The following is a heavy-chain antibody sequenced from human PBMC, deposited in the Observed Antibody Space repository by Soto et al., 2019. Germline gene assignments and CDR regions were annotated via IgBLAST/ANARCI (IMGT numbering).Heavy chain of an antibody. CDR3: ARHLGTAMVLDAFDI. CDR2: IDPSDSYT. V-gene: IGHV5-10-1*01. Sequence: GESLKISCKGSGYSFSSYWITWVRQMPGKGLEWMGRIDPSDSYTNYSPSFQGHVTISADKSISTAYLQWSSPKASDTAMYYCARHLGTAMVLDAFDIWGQGTMVTASS. D-gene: IGHD5-18*01. CDR1: GYSFSSYW. J-gene: IGHJ3*02.